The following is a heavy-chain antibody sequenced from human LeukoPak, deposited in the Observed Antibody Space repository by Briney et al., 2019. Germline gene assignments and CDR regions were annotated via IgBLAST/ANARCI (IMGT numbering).Heavy chain of an antibody. D-gene: IGHD2-8*01. V-gene: IGHV3-64*02. Sequence: GGSPRLSCAASGFTFSNYAMHWGRQAPGKGLEYVSGISSDGIYTYFADSVKGGFTISRDTSKNTLYLQMGSLRTEDMAVYYCARARYTNGWYFFDYWGQGTLVTVSS. J-gene: IGHJ4*02. CDR1: GFTFSNYA. CDR3: ARARYTNGWYFFDY. CDR2: ISSDGIYT.